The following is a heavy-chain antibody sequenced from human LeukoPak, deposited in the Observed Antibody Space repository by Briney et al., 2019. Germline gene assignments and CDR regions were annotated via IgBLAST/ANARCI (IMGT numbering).Heavy chain of an antibody. D-gene: IGHD4-23*01. CDR3: AHPGRGVYGGNSGFYY. J-gene: IGHJ4*02. CDR2: IYWDDDK. V-gene: IGHV2-5*02. Sequence: SGPTLVKPTQTLTLTCTFSGFSLGTSGVGVGWIRQPPGKALEWLALIYWDDDKRYSPSLKSRLTITKDTSKNQVVLTMTNMDPVDTATYYCAHPGRGVYGGNSGFYYWGQGTLVTVSS. CDR1: GFSLGTSGVG.